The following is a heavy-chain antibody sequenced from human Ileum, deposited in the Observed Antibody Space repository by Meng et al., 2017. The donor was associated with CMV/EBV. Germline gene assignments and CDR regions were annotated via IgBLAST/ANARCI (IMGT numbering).Heavy chain of an antibody. CDR1: GFAFSSYW. Sequence: GGSLRLSCAVSGFAFSSYWMTWVRQPPGKGLEWVANINPDGSGGQYVDSVKGRFTISRDNAKNSLYLQMDSLRVEDTAIYYCVRPPCRMFDYWGQGTMVTVSS. CDR3: VRPPCRMFDY. D-gene: IGHD2-15*01. V-gene: IGHV3-7*01. J-gene: IGHJ4*02. CDR2: INPDGSGG.